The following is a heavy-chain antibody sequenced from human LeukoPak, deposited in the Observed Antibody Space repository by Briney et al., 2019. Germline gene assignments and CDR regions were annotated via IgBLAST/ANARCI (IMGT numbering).Heavy chain of an antibody. Sequence: PSETLSLTCTVSGGSISSGSYYWSWIRQPPGKGLEWIGSIYHSGSTYYNPSLKSRVTISVDTSKNQFSLKLSSVTAADTAVYYCARRVEMATKWDYWGQGTLVTVSS. J-gene: IGHJ4*02. V-gene: IGHV4-39*07. CDR3: ARRVEMATKWDY. CDR2: IYHSGST. CDR1: GGSISSGSYY. D-gene: IGHD5-24*01.